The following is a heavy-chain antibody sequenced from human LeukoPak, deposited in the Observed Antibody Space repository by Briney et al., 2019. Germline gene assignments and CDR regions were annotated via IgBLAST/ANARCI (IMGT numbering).Heavy chain of an antibody. J-gene: IGHJ3*02. Sequence: SVKVSCKASGYTFTSYGISWVRQAPGQGLEWMGGIIPIFGTANYAQKFQGRVTITADESTSTAYMELSSLRSEDTAVYYCARGRPTIFGVVMDAFDIWGQGTMITVSS. D-gene: IGHD3-3*01. V-gene: IGHV1-69*13. CDR1: GYTFTSYG. CDR3: ARGRPTIFGVVMDAFDI. CDR2: IIPIFGTA.